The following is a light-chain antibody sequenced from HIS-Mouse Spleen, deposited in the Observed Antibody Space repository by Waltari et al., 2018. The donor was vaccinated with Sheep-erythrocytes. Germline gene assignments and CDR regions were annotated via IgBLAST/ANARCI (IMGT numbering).Light chain of an antibody. CDR3: SSYAGSNNWV. CDR1: RSDVGGYPY. Sequence: QSALTQPPSASGSPGQSVTISCTGTRSDVGGYPYVPWDQQHPGKAPKLMIYEVSKRPSGVPDRFSGSKSGNTASLTVSGLQAEDEADYYCSSYAGSNNWVFGGGTKLTVL. CDR2: EVS. J-gene: IGLJ3*02. V-gene: IGLV2-8*01.